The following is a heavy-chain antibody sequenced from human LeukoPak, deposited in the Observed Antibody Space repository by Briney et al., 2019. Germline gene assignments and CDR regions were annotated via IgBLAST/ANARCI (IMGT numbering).Heavy chain of an antibody. J-gene: IGHJ4*02. CDR2: ISGSGGST. CDR1: GFTFSSYA. D-gene: IGHD4-23*01. Sequence: GGSLRLSCAASGFTFSSYAMSWVRQAPGKGLEWVSAISGSGGSTYYADSVKGRFTISRDNSKNTLYLQMNSLRAEDTAVYYCARDIRDYGGNLPSDYWGQGTLVTVSS. V-gene: IGHV3-23*01. CDR3: ARDIRDYGGNLPSDY.